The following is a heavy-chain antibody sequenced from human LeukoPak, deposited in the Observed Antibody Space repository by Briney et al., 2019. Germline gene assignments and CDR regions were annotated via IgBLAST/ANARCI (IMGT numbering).Heavy chain of an antibody. J-gene: IGHJ3*02. CDR3: ASPIVVPAVGKGSKDDAFDI. CDR2: IYPGDSDT. D-gene: IGHD2-2*01. Sequence: GESLKISCKGSGYSFTSYWIGWVRQMPGKGLEWMGIIYPGDSDTRYSPSFRGQVTISADKSISTAYLQWSSLKASDTAMYYCASPIVVPAVGKGSKDDAFDIWGQGTMVTVSS. CDR1: GYSFTSYW. V-gene: IGHV5-51*01.